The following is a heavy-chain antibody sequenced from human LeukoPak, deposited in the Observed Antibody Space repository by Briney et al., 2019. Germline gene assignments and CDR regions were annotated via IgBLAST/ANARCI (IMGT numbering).Heavy chain of an antibody. CDR1: GGSISSGSYY. CDR3: ARDVGYCSSTSCYRVFQH. V-gene: IGHV4-61*02. J-gene: IGHJ1*01. Sequence: SETLSLTCTVSGGSISSGSYYWSWIRQPAGKGLEWIGRIYTSGSTNYNPSLKSRVTISVDTSKNQFSLKLSSVTAADTAVYYCARDVGYCSSTSCYRVFQHWGQGTLVTVSS. D-gene: IGHD2-2*02. CDR2: IYTSGST.